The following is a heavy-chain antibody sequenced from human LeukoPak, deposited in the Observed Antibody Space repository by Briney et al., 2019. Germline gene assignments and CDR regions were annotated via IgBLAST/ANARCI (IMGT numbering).Heavy chain of an antibody. CDR2: ISYDGSNK. V-gene: IGHV3-30*04. J-gene: IGHJ3*02. D-gene: IGHD3-22*01. CDR1: GFTFSSYA. CDR3: ARQATMIVVVKPGAFDI. Sequence: QPGGSLRLSCAASGFTFSSYAMHWVRQAPGKGLEWVAVISYDGSNKYYADSVKGRFTISRDNSKNTLYLQMNSLRAEDTAVYYCARQATMIVVVKPGAFDIWGQGTMVTVSS.